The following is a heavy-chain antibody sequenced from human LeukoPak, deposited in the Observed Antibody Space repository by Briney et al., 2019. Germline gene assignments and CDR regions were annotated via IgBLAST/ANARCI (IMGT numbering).Heavy chain of an antibody. J-gene: IGHJ3*01. CDR1: GFTLSNYW. CDR2: IRPDGKNT. D-gene: IGHD5-18*01. Sequence: PGVSLRLSCAASGFTLSNYWMDWVRQAPDKGLVWVSRIRPDGKNTAYADSVKGRFTISRDNARNTLFLQMNSLRTEDAAVYYCATYVDTVRYDAFDVWGQGTMVTVSS. V-gene: IGHV3-74*01. CDR3: ATYVDTVRYDAFDV.